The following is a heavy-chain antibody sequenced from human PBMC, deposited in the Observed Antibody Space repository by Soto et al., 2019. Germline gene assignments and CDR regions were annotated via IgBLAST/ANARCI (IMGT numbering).Heavy chain of an antibody. CDR1: GFTFSSYA. D-gene: IGHD5-18*01. J-gene: IGHJ6*02. CDR3: AKGSVIQLWTAYYYYGMDV. CDR2: ISGSGGST. Sequence: ESVGGLVQPGGSLRLSCAASGFTFSSYAMSWVRQAPGKGLEWVSAISGSGGSTYYADSVKGRFTISRDNSKNTLYLQMNSLRAEDTAVYYCAKGSVIQLWTAYYYYGMDVWGQGTTVTVSS. V-gene: IGHV3-23*01.